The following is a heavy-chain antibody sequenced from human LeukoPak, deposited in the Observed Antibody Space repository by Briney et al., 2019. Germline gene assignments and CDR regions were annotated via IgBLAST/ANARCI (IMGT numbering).Heavy chain of an antibody. CDR2: ISAYNGNT. J-gene: IGHJ4*02. V-gene: IGHV1-18*01. CDR3: ARERSAYGGNSNPPDD. CDR1: GYTFTSYG. Sequence: ASVTASCKASGYTFTSYGISWVRQAPGQGLEWMGWISAYNGNTNYAQKLQGRVTMTTDTSTSTAYMELRSLRSDDTAVYYCARERSAYGGNSNPPDDWGQGTLVTVSS. D-gene: IGHD4-23*01.